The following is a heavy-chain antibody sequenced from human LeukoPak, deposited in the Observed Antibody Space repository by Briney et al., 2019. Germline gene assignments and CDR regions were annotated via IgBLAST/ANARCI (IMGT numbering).Heavy chain of an antibody. J-gene: IGHJ4*02. CDR3: ARDKFCSDTGSCNIGLFDF. CDR1: GGSFSGYY. V-gene: IGHV4-34*01. Sequence: SETLSLTCGVFGGSFSGYYWTWLRQPPGKGLERIGQINHRGSSHYNPSLRSRVTISVDTSKTQFSLKLTSVTAADTAVYYCARDKFCSDTGSCNIGLFDFWGQGALVTVSS. D-gene: IGHD2-15*01. CDR2: INHRGSS.